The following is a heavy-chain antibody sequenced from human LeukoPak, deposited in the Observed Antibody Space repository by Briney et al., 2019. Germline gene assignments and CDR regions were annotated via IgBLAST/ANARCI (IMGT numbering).Heavy chain of an antibody. CDR1: GGTFSSYA. D-gene: IGHD3-22*01. Sequence: SVKVSCKASGGTFSSYAISWVRQAPGQGLEWMGRIIPTFGIANYAQKFQGRVTITADKSTSTAYMELSSLRSEDTAVYYCARASPDPRDYYDSSGYYYFPLGFDYWGQGTLATVSS. V-gene: IGHV1-69*04. CDR3: ARASPDPRDYYDSSGYYYFPLGFDY. CDR2: IIPTFGIA. J-gene: IGHJ4*02.